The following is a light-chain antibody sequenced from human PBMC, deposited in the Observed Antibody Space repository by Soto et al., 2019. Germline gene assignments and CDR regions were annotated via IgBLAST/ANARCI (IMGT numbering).Light chain of an antibody. J-gene: IGKJ5*01. Sequence: DIQMTQTPSSLSASVGDRVTIGCRASQDIGSHLAWYQQKPEKAPKSLIYFASTLQSGVPSRFSASGSGTDFTLTISSLQPEDFATYYCQQFRSFPITFGQGTRLEI. CDR1: QDIGSH. CDR2: FAS. CDR3: QQFRSFPIT. V-gene: IGKV1D-16*01.